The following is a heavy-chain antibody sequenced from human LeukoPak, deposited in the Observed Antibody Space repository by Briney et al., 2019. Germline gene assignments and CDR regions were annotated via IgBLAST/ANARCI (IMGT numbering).Heavy chain of an antibody. CDR1: GYTFTDYF. D-gene: IGHD3-10*01. Sequence: ASVKVSCKASGYTFTDYFMHWVRQAPGQGLEWMGWINPNSGDTKYAQNFQGRVTMTRDTSISTAYMELSRLGSDDTAVYHCARAFYFDAWSYYYFDYWGQGTLVTVSS. V-gene: IGHV1-2*02. J-gene: IGHJ4*02. CDR2: INPNSGDT. CDR3: ARAFYFDAWSYYYFDY.